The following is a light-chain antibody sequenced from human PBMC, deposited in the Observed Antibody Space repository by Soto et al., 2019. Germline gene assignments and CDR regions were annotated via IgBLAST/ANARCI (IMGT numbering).Light chain of an antibody. CDR2: GNT. CDR3: QSFDTSLSGWV. Sequence: QSVLTQPPSVSGAPGQRVTISCTGSSSNIGAGYDVHWYQQLPGTAPKVLIYGNTNRPSGVPDRFSGSKSGPSASLAITGLQAEDEADYYCQSFDTSLSGWVFGGGTKLTVL. J-gene: IGLJ3*02. CDR1: SSNIGAGYD. V-gene: IGLV1-40*01.